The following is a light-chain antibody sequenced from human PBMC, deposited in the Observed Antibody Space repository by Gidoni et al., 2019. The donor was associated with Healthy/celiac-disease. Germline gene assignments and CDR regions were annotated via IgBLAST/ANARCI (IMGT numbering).Light chain of an antibody. CDR2: AAS. CDR1: QGSSSL. Sequence: DIQMTQSPSSVSASVGDRVTITCRASQGSSSLLAWYQQKPGKDPKLLIYAASSLQSGVPSRFSGSGSWTDFTLTISSLQPEDFATYYCQQANSFPPFTFGPGTKVDIK. CDR3: QQANSFPPFT. J-gene: IGKJ3*01. V-gene: IGKV1D-12*01.